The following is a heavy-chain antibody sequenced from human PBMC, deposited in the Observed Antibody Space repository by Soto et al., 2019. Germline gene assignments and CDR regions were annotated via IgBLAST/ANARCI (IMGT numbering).Heavy chain of an antibody. CDR3: AREGIVGATRFDY. V-gene: IGHV3-7*03. CDR2: IKQDGSET. D-gene: IGHD1-26*01. Sequence: EVQLVESGGGLVQPGGSLRLSCAASGFTFSRYWMSWVRQAPGKGLEWVANIKQDGSETNYADSVKGRFTISRDNAKNSLYLQMDSLRAEDTAVYYCAREGIVGATRFDYWGQGTLVTVSS. J-gene: IGHJ4*02. CDR1: GFTFSRYW.